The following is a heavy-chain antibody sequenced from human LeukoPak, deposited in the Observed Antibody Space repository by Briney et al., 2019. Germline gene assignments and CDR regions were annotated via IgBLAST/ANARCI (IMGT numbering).Heavy chain of an antibody. Sequence: GGSLRLSCAASGFTFSSYSMNWVRQAPGKGLEWVSYISSSSSTIYYADSVKGRFTISRDNAKNSLYLQMNSLRAEDTAVYYCARDLTIQLWLGPCAFDIWGQGTMVTVSS. CDR1: GFTFSSYS. CDR2: ISSSSSTI. CDR3: ARDLTIQLWLGPCAFDI. D-gene: IGHD5-18*01. J-gene: IGHJ3*02. V-gene: IGHV3-48*04.